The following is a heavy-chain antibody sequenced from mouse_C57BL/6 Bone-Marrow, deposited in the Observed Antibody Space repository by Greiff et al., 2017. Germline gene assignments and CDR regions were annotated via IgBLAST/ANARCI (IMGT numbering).Heavy chain of an antibody. J-gene: IGHJ1*03. CDR2: IYPGGGYT. V-gene: IGHV1-63*01. CDR3: ARKRSYWYFYV. Sequence: QVQLQQSGAELVRPGTSVKMSCTASGYTFTNYWRGWAKQRPGHGLEWIGDIYPGGGYTNYNEKFKGKATLTADKSSSTAYMQFSSLTSEDSAIYYWARKRSYWYFYVWGTGTTVTVSS. CDR1: GYTFTNYW.